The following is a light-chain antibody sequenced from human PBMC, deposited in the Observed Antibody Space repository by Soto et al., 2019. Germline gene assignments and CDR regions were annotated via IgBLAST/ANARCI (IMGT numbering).Light chain of an antibody. CDR2: LEGSGSY. J-gene: IGLJ3*02. V-gene: IGLV4-60*03. CDR1: SGQSSYI. Sequence: QSVLTQSSSASASLGSSVKLTCTLSSGQSSYIIAWHQQQPGKAPRYLMKLEGSGSYNKGSGVPDRFSGSSSGADRYLTISNLQSEDEADYYCETWDSNTWVFGGGTQLTVL. CDR3: ETWDSNTWV.